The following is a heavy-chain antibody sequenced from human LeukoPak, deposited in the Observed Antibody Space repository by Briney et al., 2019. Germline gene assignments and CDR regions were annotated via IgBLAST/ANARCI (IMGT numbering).Heavy chain of an antibody. CDR3: ARGHDSSGYYFDY. CDR1: GGSFSGYY. D-gene: IGHD3-22*01. Sequence: SETLSLTCAVYGGSFSGYYWSWIRQPPGKGLEWIGEINHSGSTNYNPSLKSRVTISVDTSKIQFSLKLSSVTAADTAVYYCARGHDSSGYYFDYWGQGTLVTVSS. V-gene: IGHV4-34*01. CDR2: INHSGST. J-gene: IGHJ4*02.